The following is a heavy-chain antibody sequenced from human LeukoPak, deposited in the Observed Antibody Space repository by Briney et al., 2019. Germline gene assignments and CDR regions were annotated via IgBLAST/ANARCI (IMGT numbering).Heavy chain of an antibody. Sequence: ASVKVSCKASGYTFTKYAMIWVRQAPGQGLEWMGWINTNTGNPTYAQGFTGRFVFSLDTSVTTAYLQISSLKAEDTAVYYCARGALTMVRGVILNWFDPWGQGTLVTLSS. CDR3: ARGALTMVRGVILNWFDP. V-gene: IGHV7-4-1*02. D-gene: IGHD3-10*01. CDR1: GYTFTKYA. CDR2: INTNTGNP. J-gene: IGHJ5*02.